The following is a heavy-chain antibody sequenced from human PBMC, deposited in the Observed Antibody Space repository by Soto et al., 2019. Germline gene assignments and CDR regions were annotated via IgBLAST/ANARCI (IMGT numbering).Heavy chain of an antibody. CDR3: ATSAGPSSSNYFDP. Sequence: QVQLVQSGAEVKKPGSSVKVSCKASGGTFSSYTISWVRQAPGQGLEWMGRIIPIFGMANYAQKFHGRVTITADKSTSTADMELSSLISEDTAVYYCATSAGPSSSNYFDPWGQGTLVTVSS. V-gene: IGHV1-69*02. CDR1: GGTFSSYT. CDR2: IIPIFGMA. J-gene: IGHJ5*02. D-gene: IGHD6-13*01.